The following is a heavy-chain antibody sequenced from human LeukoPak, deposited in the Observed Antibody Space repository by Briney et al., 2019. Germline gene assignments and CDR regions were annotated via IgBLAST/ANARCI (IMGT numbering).Heavy chain of an antibody. V-gene: IGHV4-39*07. CDR3: ARNSCSGGSCYDNRGYFDY. Sequence: SETLFLTCTVSGDSISSSSYYWAWLRQPPGKGLEWIGRSYTSGSTNYNPSLKSRVTISVDTSKNQFSLKLSSVTAADTAVYFCARNSCSGGSCYDNRGYFDYWGQGTLVTVSS. J-gene: IGHJ4*02. CDR2: SYTSGST. D-gene: IGHD2-15*01. CDR1: GDSISSSSYY.